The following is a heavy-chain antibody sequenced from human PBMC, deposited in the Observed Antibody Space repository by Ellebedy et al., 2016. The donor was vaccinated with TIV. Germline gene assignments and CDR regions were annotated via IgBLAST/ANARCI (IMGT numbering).Heavy chain of an antibody. D-gene: IGHD3-22*01. CDR3: ASHLSSGYYVY. V-gene: IGHV3-23*01. J-gene: IGHJ4*02. CDR2: FRGAGGRT. Sequence: PGGSLRLSCVASGLTFSTYAMSWVRQAPGKGLEWVSAFRGAGGRTSHADFVKGRFTTSRDNSKNTLYLEMNSLRAEETAVYYCASHLSSGYYVYWGQGTLVTVSS. CDR1: GLTFSTYA.